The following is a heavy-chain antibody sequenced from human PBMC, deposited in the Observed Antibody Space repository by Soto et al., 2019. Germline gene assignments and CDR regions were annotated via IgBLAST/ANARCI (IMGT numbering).Heavy chain of an antibody. J-gene: IGHJ5*01. D-gene: IGHD2-21*02. CDR1: GFTFSSYG. CDR3: ARGTATDGLDS. Sequence: GGSLRLSCVASGFTFSSYGMHWVRQAPGKGLEWVAFIWYDGRNENYTDSVKGRFSISRDNSKNTLFLQMNSLRVDDTAVYYCARGTATDGLDSWGQGTLVTVSS. CDR2: IWYDGRNE. V-gene: IGHV3-33*01.